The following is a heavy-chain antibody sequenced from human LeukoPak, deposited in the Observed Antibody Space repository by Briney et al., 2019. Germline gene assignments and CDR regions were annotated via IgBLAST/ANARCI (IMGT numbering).Heavy chain of an antibody. J-gene: IGHJ6*02. V-gene: IGHV3-7*01. CDR1: GFTFSSYW. Sequence: GGSLRLSCAASGFTFSSYWMSWVRQAPGKGLEWVANIKQDGSEKYYVDSVKGRFTISRDNAKNSLYLQMNSLRAEDTAVYYCARVEFAWIQGSYGLNVWGQGTTVTVSS. CDR2: IKQDGSEK. D-gene: IGHD5-18*01. CDR3: ARVEFAWIQGSYGLNV.